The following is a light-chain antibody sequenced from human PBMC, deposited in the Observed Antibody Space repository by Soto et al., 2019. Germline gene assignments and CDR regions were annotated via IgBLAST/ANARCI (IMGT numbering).Light chain of an antibody. CDR2: DAS. J-gene: IGKJ1*01. CDR1: QSISSD. Sequence: EIVMTQSPATLSVSPGERATLSCRASQSISSDVAWYQKKPGQAPRLLIYDASARATGIPARFSGSGSGTDFTLTISSLEPEDFAAYYCQVRDIWWTFGQGTKVEIK. CDR3: QVRDIWWT. V-gene: IGKV3-11*01.